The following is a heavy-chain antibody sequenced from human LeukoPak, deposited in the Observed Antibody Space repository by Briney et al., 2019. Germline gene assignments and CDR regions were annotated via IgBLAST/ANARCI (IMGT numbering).Heavy chain of an antibody. CDR2: IYYSGST. V-gene: IGHV4-59*08. Sequence: SETLSLTCTVSGGSISSYYWGWIRQPPGKGLEWIGYIYYSGSTNYNPSLKRRVTISVDTSKNQFSLKLNSVTAADTAVYYCARATTQDYDFWSGFGYYYYGMDVWSQGTTVTVSS. CDR1: GGSISSYY. J-gene: IGHJ6*02. CDR3: ARATTQDYDFWSGFGYYYYGMDV. D-gene: IGHD3-3*01.